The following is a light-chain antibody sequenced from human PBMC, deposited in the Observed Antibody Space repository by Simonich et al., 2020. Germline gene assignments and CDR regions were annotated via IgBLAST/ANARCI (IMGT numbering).Light chain of an antibody. CDR3: QQYNSYSPSYT. V-gene: IGKV1-5*03. CDR2: KSS. J-gene: IGKJ3*01. Sequence: DIQMTQSPSTLSASVGDRVTITCLASQSISSWLAWYQQKPGKAPKLLIYKSSSLEIGVPSRFSGSGSWTEFTLTISSLQPDDFATYYCQQYNSYSPSYTFGPGTKVDIK. CDR1: QSISSW.